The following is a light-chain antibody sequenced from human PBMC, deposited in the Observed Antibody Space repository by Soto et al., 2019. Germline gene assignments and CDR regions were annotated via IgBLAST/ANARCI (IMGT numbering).Light chain of an antibody. CDR1: QGISNY. J-gene: IGKJ2*01. CDR2: AAS. Sequence: DIQMTQSPSSLSASVGDRVTITCRAIQGISNYLAWYQQKPGKVPKLVIYAASTLQSVVPSRFSGSGSGTDFTLTISSLPPEDVATYYCQKYNSAPHTFGQGTKLEIK. CDR3: QKYNSAPHT. V-gene: IGKV1-27*01.